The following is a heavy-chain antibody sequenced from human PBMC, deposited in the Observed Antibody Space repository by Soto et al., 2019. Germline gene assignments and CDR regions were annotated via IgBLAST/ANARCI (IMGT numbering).Heavy chain of an antibody. CDR3: ARTTAVPNTLRSRYFFDY. CDR2: VYHSGTT. Sequence: SETLSLTCSVSGGSVSNKTYYWSWIRQPPGKRLEWIGYVYHSGTTNYNPSLKSRVTISVDLSKNQFSLRLSSVTTADTALYYCARTTAVPNTLRSRYFFDYWGQGTLVTVSS. V-gene: IGHV4-61*01. J-gene: IGHJ4*02. D-gene: IGHD4-17*01. CDR1: GGSVSNKTYY.